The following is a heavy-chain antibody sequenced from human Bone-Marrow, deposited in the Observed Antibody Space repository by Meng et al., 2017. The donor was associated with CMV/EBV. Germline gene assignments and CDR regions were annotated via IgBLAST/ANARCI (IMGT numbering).Heavy chain of an antibody. D-gene: IGHD3-22*01. CDR1: GFTFSDAG. J-gene: IGHJ4*02. CDR2: IRNRANSHAT. Sequence: GSLRLSCSASGFTFSDAGLHWVRQASGRGLEWIGRIRNRANSHATAYVASVKGRFTISRDDSKNTMYLHMSSLKTDDTAVYYCSRGDSNGPLYWGPGTLVTVSS. V-gene: IGHV3-73*01. CDR3: SRGDSNGPLY.